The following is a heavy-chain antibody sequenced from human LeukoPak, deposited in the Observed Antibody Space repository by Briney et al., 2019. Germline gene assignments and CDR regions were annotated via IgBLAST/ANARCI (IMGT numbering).Heavy chain of an antibody. CDR1: GFTFSSYE. J-gene: IGHJ4*02. Sequence: GGSLRLSCAASGFTFSSYEMNWVRQAPGKGLEWVSYISSSGSTIYYADSVKGRFTISRDNAKNSLYLQMNSLRAEDTAVYYCAKWAIGYYDSSGWPDYWGQGTLVTVSS. V-gene: IGHV3-48*03. CDR3: AKWAIGYYDSSGWPDY. CDR2: ISSSGSTI. D-gene: IGHD3-22*01.